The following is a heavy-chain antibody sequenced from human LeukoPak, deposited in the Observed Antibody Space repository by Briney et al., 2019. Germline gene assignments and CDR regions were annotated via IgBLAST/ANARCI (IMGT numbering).Heavy chain of an antibody. D-gene: IGHD5-12*01. J-gene: IGHJ4*02. CDR3: AREVGYTGYYFDY. CDR1: GFTFSSYE. CDR2: ISSSGSTI. Sequence: RGSLRLSCAASGFTFSSYEMNWVRQAPGKGLEWVSYISSSGSTIYYADSVKGRFTISRDNAKNSLYLQMNSLRAEDTAVYYCAREVGYTGYYFDYWGQGTLVTVSS. V-gene: IGHV3-48*03.